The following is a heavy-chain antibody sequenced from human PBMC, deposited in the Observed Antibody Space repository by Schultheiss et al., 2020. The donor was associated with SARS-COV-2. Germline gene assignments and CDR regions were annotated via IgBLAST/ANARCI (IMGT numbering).Heavy chain of an antibody. Sequence: SETLSLTCTVSGGSIRTSGYYWGWVRQPPGEGLEWIGTIYYSGSTYYNPTLKSRVTISVDTSKNQFSLHLNSVTPDDTAVYYCARSLGSSWSNWYFDLWGRGTLVTVSS. D-gene: IGHD6-13*01. V-gene: IGHV4-39*01. J-gene: IGHJ2*01. CDR3: ARSLGSSWSNWYFDL. CDR2: IYYSGST. CDR1: GGSIRTSGYY.